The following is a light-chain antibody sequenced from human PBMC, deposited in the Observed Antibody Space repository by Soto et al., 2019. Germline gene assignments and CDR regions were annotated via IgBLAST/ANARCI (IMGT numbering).Light chain of an antibody. J-gene: IGKJ1*01. CDR2: GTS. Sequence: EIVLTQSPGNLSLSPGERATLSCRASQSVSSSYLAWYQQKPGQAPRLLIYGTSSRATAIPDRFSGSGSGTDFTLTISRLEPEDFAVYYCQQYGSSSWTFGPGTKVEIK. CDR3: QQYGSSSWT. CDR1: QSVSSSY. V-gene: IGKV3-20*01.